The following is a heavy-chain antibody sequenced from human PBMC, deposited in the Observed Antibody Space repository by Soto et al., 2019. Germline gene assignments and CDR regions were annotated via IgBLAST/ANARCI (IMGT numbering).Heavy chain of an antibody. V-gene: IGHV4-30-4*01. Sequence: TVSGGSISSGGYYSSWIRQPPGKGLEWIGYIYYSGSTYYNPSLKSRVTISVDTSKNQFSLKLSSVTAADTAVYYCARGSGYWSPVAVHWGQGTLVTVSS. CDR2: IYYSGST. CDR3: ARGSGYWSPVAVH. CDR1: GGSISSGGYY. D-gene: IGHD3-3*01. J-gene: IGHJ4*02.